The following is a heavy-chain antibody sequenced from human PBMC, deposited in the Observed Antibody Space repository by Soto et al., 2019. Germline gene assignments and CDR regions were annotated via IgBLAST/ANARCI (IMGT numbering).Heavy chain of an antibody. CDR2: IKYDGSTM. CDR1: GFTFSSYW. Sequence: EVQLVESGGGLVQPGGSLRLSCAASGFTFSSYWMHWVRQVPGKGLVWVSRIKYDGSTMNYADSVKGRFTISRDNAKNTVYLEMNSLRAEDTAVYYCGRGIRNHYGMGVWGLGTTVTVSS. D-gene: IGHD5-18*01. CDR3: GRGIRNHYGMGV. V-gene: IGHV3-74*01. J-gene: IGHJ6*02.